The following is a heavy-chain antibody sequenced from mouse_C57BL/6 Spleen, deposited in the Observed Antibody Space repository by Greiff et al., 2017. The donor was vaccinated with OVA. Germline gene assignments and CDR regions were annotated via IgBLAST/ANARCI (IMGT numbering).Heavy chain of an antibody. CDR2: INPNNGGT. CDR1: GYTFTDYY. Sequence: EVKLQQSGPELVKPGASVKISCKASGYTFTDYYMNWVKQSHGKSLEWIGDINPNNGGTSYNQKFKGKATLTVDKSSSTAYMELRSLTSEDSAVYYCAKGDDGSLLDYWGQGTTLTVSS. CDR3: AKGDDGSLLDY. V-gene: IGHV1-26*01. D-gene: IGHD1-1*02. J-gene: IGHJ2*01.